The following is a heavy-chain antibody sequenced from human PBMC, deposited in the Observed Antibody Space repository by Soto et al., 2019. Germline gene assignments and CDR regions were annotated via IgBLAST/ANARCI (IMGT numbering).Heavy chain of an antibody. CDR1: GGSFSGYY. Sequence: SETLSLTCAVYGGSFSGYYWNWIRQPPGRGLEWIGEINHSGSTNYNPSLKSRVTISVDTSKNQFSLKLSSVTAADTAVYYCARNGSGSDYPDPYYYGMDVWGQGTTVTVSS. J-gene: IGHJ6*02. D-gene: IGHD3-10*01. CDR3: ARNGSGSDYPDPYYYGMDV. CDR2: INHSGST. V-gene: IGHV4-34*01.